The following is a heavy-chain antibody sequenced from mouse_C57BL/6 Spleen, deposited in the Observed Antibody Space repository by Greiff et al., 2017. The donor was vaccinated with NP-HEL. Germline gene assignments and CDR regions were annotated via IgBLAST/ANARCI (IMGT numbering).Heavy chain of an antibody. CDR2: ISSGSSTI. D-gene: IGHD4-1*01. CDR3: ARRTGTPYWYFDV. Sequence: EVHLVESGGGLVKPGGSLKLSCAASGFTFSDYGMHWVRQAPEKGLEWVAYISSGSSTIYYADTVKGRFTISRDNAKNTLFLQMTSLRSEDTAMYYCARRTGTPYWYFDVWGTGTTVTVSS. V-gene: IGHV5-17*01. J-gene: IGHJ1*03. CDR1: GFTFSDYG.